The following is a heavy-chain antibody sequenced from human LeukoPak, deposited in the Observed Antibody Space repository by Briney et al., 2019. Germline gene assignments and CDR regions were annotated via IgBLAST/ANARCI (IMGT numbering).Heavy chain of an antibody. D-gene: IGHD2-21*02. J-gene: IGHJ3*02. Sequence: SETLSLTCTVSGDSISSLFLSWIRQPAGKGLEWIGRIYGSRSTNYNPSLKSRVTISLDTSGNQFSLKLSSVTAADTAVYYCASGYCGGACQLGGVDMWGQGTMVTVSS. CDR2: IYGSRST. V-gene: IGHV4-4*07. CDR1: GDSISSLF. CDR3: ASGYCGGACQLGGVDM.